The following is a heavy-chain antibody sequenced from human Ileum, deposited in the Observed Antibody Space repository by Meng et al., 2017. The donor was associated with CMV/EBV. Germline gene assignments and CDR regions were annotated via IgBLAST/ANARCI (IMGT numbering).Heavy chain of an antibody. Sequence: GESLKISCTASGFTFGDYALTWVRQAPGKGLEWVGFIRSKAYGGTTEYAASVKGRFTISRDDSKSIAYLQINSPKTEDTAVYYCTRVAEWFGELLGYWGQGTLVTVSS. V-gene: IGHV3-49*04. D-gene: IGHD3-10*01. CDR3: TRVAEWFGELLGY. CDR1: GFTFGDYA. CDR2: IRSKAYGGTT. J-gene: IGHJ4*02.